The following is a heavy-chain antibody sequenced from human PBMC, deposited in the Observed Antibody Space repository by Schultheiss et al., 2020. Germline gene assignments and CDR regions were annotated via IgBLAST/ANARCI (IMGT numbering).Heavy chain of an antibody. Sequence: SGPTLVKPTETLTLTCTVSGFSLSNARMGVSWIRQPPGKALEWLAHIFSNDEKSYSTSLKSRLTISKDTSKSQVVLTMTNMDPVDTATYYCARIRGSYCSGGSCYNHYYYYYGMDVWGQGTTVTVSS. CDR2: IFSNDEK. J-gene: IGHJ6*02. CDR3: ARIRGSYCSGGSCYNHYYYYYGMDV. D-gene: IGHD2-15*01. V-gene: IGHV2-26*01. CDR1: GFSLSNARMG.